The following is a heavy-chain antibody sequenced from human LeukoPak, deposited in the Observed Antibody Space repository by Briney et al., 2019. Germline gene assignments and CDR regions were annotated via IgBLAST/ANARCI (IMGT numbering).Heavy chain of an antibody. V-gene: IGHV4-59*12. CDR2: IYYSGST. D-gene: IGHD3-10*01. CDR1: GGSISSYY. CDR3: ARDLRGVLDY. Sequence: SETLSLTCTVSGGSISSYYWSWIRQPPGKGLEWIGYIYYSGSTYYNPSLKSRVTISVGTSKNQFSLKLSSVTAADTAVYYCARDLRGVLDYWGQGTLVTVSS. J-gene: IGHJ4*02.